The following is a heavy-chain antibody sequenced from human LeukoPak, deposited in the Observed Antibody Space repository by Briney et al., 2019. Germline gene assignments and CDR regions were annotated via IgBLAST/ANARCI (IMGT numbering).Heavy chain of an antibody. V-gene: IGHV4-59*12. CDR1: GGSISSYY. J-gene: IGHJ3*02. CDR3: ARDEGGGSAAWDAFDI. CDR2: IYYSGST. D-gene: IGHD2-15*01. Sequence: SETLSLTCTVSGGSISSYYWSWIRQPPGKGLEWIGYIYYSGSTYYNPSLKSRVTISVDTSKNQFSLKLSSVTAADTAVYYCARDEGGGSAAWDAFDIWGQGTMVTVSS.